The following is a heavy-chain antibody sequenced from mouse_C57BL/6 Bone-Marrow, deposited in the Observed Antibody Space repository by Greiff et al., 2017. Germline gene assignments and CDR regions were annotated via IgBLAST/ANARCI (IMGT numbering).Heavy chain of an antibody. V-gene: IGHV5-9*01. D-gene: IGHD1-1*01. J-gene: IGHJ2*01. CDR1: GFTFSSYT. CDR2: ISGGGGNT. CDR3: ARHSLYYGSTIDY. Sequence: EVQLVESGGGLVKPGGSLKLSCAASGFTFSSYTMSWVRQTPEKRLEWVATISGGGGNTYYPDSVKGRFTISRDNAKNTLYLQMSSLRSEDTALYYCARHSLYYGSTIDYWGQGTTLTVSS.